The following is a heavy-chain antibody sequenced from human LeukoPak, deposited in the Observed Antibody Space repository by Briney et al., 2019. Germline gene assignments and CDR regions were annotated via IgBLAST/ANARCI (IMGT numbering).Heavy chain of an antibody. CDR3: ASSITMIVVVTPAPNFDY. V-gene: IGHV1-2*02. D-gene: IGHD3-22*01. J-gene: IGHJ4*02. CDR2: INTNSGGT. CDR1: GYTFTGYY. Sequence: ASVKVSCKASGYTFTGYYMHWVRQAPGQGLEWIEFINTNSGGTKYAQTFQGRVTMTRDTSISTAYMELSRLSSDDTAVYYCASSITMIVVVTPAPNFDYWGQGTLVTVSS.